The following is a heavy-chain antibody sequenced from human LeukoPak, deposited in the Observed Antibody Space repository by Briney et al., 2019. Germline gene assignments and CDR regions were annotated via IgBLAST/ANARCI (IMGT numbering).Heavy chain of an antibody. J-gene: IGHJ4*02. CDR1: GYSFTSYW. CDR2: IYPGDSDT. D-gene: IGHD2-8*01. Sequence: GESLKISCKGSGYSFTSYWIGRGRQLPGKGLEWMGSIYPGDSDTRYSPSFQGPVTISADKSSSTASLPWSSLKASDTAMNYCARHPNAWSVCYWGQGALVTVSS. V-gene: IGHV5-51*01. CDR3: ARHPNAWSVCY.